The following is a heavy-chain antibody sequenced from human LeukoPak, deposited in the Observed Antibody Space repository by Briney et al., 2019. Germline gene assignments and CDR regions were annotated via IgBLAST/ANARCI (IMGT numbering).Heavy chain of an antibody. D-gene: IGHD6-19*01. CDR1: GFTFSSYS. V-gene: IGHV3-21*01. CDR2: ISSSSSYI. CDR3: ARDEAPVISSGRYYI. J-gene: IGHJ4*02. Sequence: AGGSLRLSCAASGFTFSSYSMNWVRQAPGKGLEWVSSISSSSSYIYYADSVKGRFTISRDNAKNSLYLQMNSLRAEDTAVYYCARDEAPVISSGRYYIWGQGTLVTVSS.